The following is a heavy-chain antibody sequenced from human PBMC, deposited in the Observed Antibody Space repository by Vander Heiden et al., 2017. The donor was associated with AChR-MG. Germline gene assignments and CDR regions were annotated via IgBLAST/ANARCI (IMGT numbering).Heavy chain of an antibody. D-gene: IGHD5-18*01. V-gene: IGHV1-24*01. J-gene: IGHJ4*02. CDR1: GYTLTELS. CDR3: ATLGYSYGNNDY. Sequence: QVQLVQSGAEVKKPGASVKVSCKVSGYTLTELSMHWVRQAPGKGLGWMGGCDPEDGETIYAQKFQGRVTMTEDTSTDTAYMELSSLRSEDTAVYYCATLGYSYGNNDYWGQGTLVTVSS. CDR2: CDPEDGET.